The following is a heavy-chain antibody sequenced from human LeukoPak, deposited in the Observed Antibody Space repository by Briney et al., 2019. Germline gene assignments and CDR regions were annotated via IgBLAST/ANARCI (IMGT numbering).Heavy chain of an antibody. Sequence: PSETLSLTCAVYGVSFSGYYWSWIRQPPGKGLEWIGEINHSGSTNYNPSLKSRVTISVDTSKNQFSLKLSSVTAADTAVYYCARYCSGGSCLPAYGMDVWGQGTTVTVSS. J-gene: IGHJ6*02. CDR3: ARYCSGGSCLPAYGMDV. CDR1: GVSFSGYY. CDR2: INHSGST. D-gene: IGHD2-15*01. V-gene: IGHV4-34*01.